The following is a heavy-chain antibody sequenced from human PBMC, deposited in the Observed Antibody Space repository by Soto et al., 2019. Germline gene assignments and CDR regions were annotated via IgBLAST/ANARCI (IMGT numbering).Heavy chain of an antibody. CDR1: GDSVSSNSAA. CDR2: TFYKSKWYN. Sequence: SQTLSLTCVISGDSVSSNSAAWNWIRQSPSIGLEWLGRTFYKSKWYNDYALSLKGRITINPDTSKNHFSLQLNSVTPEDTAVYYCARELDSGTYPLPFDYWGQGTLVTVSS. CDR3: ARELDSGTYPLPFDY. J-gene: IGHJ4*02. V-gene: IGHV6-1*01. D-gene: IGHD1-26*01.